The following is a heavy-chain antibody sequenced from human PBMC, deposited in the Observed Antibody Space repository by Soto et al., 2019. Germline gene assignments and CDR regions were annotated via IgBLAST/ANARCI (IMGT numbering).Heavy chain of an antibody. CDR1: GDSVSRSSVA. CDR2: TYYRSRWYS. V-gene: IGHV6-1*01. CDR3: ARSEEDSDYYYYGLDV. D-gene: IGHD2-15*01. J-gene: IGHJ6*02. Sequence: QTLSLTCVISGDSVSRSSVAWNWVRQSRSRVLEWLGRTYYRSRWYSDFAVSVRGRIVINADTSKNQFSLQLNSVTPEDTAVYFCARSEEDSDYYYYGLDVWGQGTTVTSP.